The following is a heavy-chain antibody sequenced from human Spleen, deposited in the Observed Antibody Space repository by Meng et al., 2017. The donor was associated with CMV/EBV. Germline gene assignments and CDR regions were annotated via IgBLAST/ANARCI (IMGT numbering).Heavy chain of an antibody. V-gene: IGHV1-69*10. Sequence: SVKVSCKASGGTFSSYAISWVRQAPGQGLEWMGGIIPILGIANYAQKFQGRVTITADKSTSTAYMELSSLRSEDTAVYYCARSITGRNTYYYYYGMDVWGQGTTVTVSS. J-gene: IGHJ6*02. CDR3: ARSITGRNTYYYYYGMDV. CDR2: IIPILGIA. D-gene: IGHD1-20*01. CDR1: GGTFSSYA.